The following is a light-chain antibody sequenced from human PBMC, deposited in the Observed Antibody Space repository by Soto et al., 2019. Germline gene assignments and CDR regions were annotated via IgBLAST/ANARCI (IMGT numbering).Light chain of an antibody. Sequence: EIVLTQSPGTLSLSPGERATLSCRASQSVSSSLAWYQQKPGQAPRLLIYGASSRATGIPDRFSGSGSGPDFTLTISRLEPEDVAVYFCQHYGSSRTFGQGTKVDIK. CDR3: QHYGSSRT. CDR2: GAS. CDR1: QSVSSS. J-gene: IGKJ1*01. V-gene: IGKV3-20*01.